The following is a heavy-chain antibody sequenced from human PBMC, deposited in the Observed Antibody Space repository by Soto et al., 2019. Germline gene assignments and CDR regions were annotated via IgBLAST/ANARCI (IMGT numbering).Heavy chain of an antibody. Sequence: ASVKVSCKASGGTFSSYAISWVRQAPGQGLEWMGGIIPIFGTANYAQKFQGRVTITADKSTSTAYMELSSLRSEDTAVYYCATEVTIFGALNNYYYYGMDVWGQGTTVTVSS. V-gene: IGHV1-69*06. CDR3: ATEVTIFGALNNYYYYGMDV. CDR2: IIPIFGTA. CDR1: GGTFSSYA. D-gene: IGHD3-3*01. J-gene: IGHJ6*02.